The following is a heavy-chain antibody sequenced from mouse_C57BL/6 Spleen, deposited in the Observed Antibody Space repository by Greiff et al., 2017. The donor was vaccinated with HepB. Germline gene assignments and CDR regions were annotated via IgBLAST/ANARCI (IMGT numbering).Heavy chain of an antibody. CDR1: GFNIKDDY. CDR3: TIATVVAPFDY. J-gene: IGHJ2*01. D-gene: IGHD1-1*01. Sequence: VQVQQSGAELVRPGASVKLSCTASGFNIKDDYMHWVKQRPEQGLEWIGWIDPENGDTEYASKFQGKATITADTSSNTAYLQLSSLTSEDTAVYYCTIATVVAPFDYWGQGTTLTVSS. CDR2: IDPENGDT. V-gene: IGHV14-4*01.